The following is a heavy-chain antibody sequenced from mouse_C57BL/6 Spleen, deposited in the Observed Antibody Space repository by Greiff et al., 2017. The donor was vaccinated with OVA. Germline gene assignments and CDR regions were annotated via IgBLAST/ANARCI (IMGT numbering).Heavy chain of an antibody. Sequence: EVKLQESGGGLVQPGGSMKLSCVASGFTFSNYWMNWVRQSPEKGLEWVAQIRLKSDNYATHYAESVKGRFTISRDDSKSSVYLQMNNLRAEDTGIYYCTVSWVVASNWYFDVWGTGTTVTVSS. D-gene: IGHD1-1*01. CDR2: IRLKSDNYAT. V-gene: IGHV6-3*01. CDR3: TVSWVVASNWYFDV. CDR1: GFTFSNYW. J-gene: IGHJ1*03.